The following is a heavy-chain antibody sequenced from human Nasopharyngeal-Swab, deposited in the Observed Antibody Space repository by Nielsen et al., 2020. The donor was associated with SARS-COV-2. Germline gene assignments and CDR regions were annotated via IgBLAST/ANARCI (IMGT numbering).Heavy chain of an antibody. CDR1: GYTFTYRY. Sequence: SVKVSCKASGYTFTYRYLYWVRQAPGQALEWMGWITPFNGNTNYAQKFQDRVTITRDRSMSTAYMELSSLRSEDTAMYYCARWALAGGGDWGAFDIWGQGTMVTVSS. V-gene: IGHV1-45*02. J-gene: IGHJ3*02. CDR2: ITPFNGNT. D-gene: IGHD2-21*01. CDR3: ARWALAGGGDWGAFDI.